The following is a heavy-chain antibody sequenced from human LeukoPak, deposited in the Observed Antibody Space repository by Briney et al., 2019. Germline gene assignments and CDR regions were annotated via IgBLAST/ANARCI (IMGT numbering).Heavy chain of an antibody. CDR1: GLTPSSNY. V-gene: IGHV3-66*02. Sequence: GGSLRLSCAASGLTPSSNYVSWVRHAPGKGLEWVSVIYSSGSTYYADSVRGRFPISRDNSKNTLYLQMNNLRAEDTAVFYWWRAIRIAAAYGMDVWDQGPTAPVSS. CDR2: IYSSGST. CDR3: WRAIRIAAAYGMDV. J-gene: IGHJ6*02. D-gene: IGHD6-13*01.